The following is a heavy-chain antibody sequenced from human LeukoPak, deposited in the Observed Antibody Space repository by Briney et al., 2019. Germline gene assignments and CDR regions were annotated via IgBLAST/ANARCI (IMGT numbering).Heavy chain of an antibody. CDR2: ISGSGGNT. V-gene: IGHV3-23*01. Sequence: GGSLRLSCAASGFTFSSYAMSWVRQAPGKGLEWVSAISGSGGNTYYADSVKGRFTISRDNSKNTLYLQMNSLRAEDTAVYYCAKGSHPYYYGSGSPGFDYWGQGTLVTVSS. CDR1: GFTFSSYA. D-gene: IGHD3-10*01. J-gene: IGHJ4*02. CDR3: AKGSHPYYYGSGSPGFDY.